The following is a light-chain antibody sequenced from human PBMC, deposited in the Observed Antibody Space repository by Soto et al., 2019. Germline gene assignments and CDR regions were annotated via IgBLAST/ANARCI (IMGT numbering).Light chain of an antibody. Sequence: FTYSALPPPLSPGELATLSSRTSQSVSSSYLAWYQQKPGRAPRLLIYGASSRATGIPDRFSGSGSGTDFTLTISRLEPEDFAVYYCQQYGKLLLKFGQGTKVEIK. V-gene: IGKV3-20*01. CDR2: GAS. CDR1: QSVSSSY. CDR3: QQYGKLLLK. J-gene: IGKJ1*01.